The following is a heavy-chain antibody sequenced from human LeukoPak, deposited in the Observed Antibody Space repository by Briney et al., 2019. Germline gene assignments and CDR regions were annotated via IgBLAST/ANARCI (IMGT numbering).Heavy chain of an antibody. CDR2: TYYSSEWYT. CDR3: ARDQSWTTGFDI. V-gene: IGHV6-1*01. Sequence: SQTLSLTCAIFGDSASNNRATWSWIRQSPWRGLESLGRTYYSSEWYTAYAVSVKSRIILIPDTSKNQFSLQLNSMAPEDPAVYFCARDQSWTTGFDIWGQGTMVTVSS. CDR1: GDSASNNRAT. J-gene: IGHJ3*02. D-gene: IGHD2-8*02.